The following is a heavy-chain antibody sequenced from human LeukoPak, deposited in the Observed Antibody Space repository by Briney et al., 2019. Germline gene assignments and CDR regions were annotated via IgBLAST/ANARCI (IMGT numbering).Heavy chain of an antibody. CDR2: ISGSGGST. CDR3: ARTGYNAGRYYYYGMDV. D-gene: IGHD1-14*01. Sequence: GGSLRLSCAASGFTFSSYWMSWVRQAPGKGLEWVSAISGSGGSTYYADSVKGRFTISGDNSKNTLYLQMNSLRAEDTAVYYCARTGYNAGRYYYYGMDVWGQGTTVTVSS. CDR1: GFTFSSYW. J-gene: IGHJ6*02. V-gene: IGHV3-23*01.